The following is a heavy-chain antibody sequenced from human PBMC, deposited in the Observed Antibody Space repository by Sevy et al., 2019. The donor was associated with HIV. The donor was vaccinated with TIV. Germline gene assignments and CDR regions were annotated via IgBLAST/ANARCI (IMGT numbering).Heavy chain of an antibody. CDR3: ARGGPNQQQLDYFDY. CDR2: IYYSGST. J-gene: IGHJ4*02. CDR1: GGSISSYY. V-gene: IGHV4-59*01. D-gene: IGHD1-1*01. Sequence: SETLSLTCTVSGGSISSYYWSWIRQPPGKGLEWIGYIYYSGSTNYNPSLKSRVSMSVDTSKNHFSLKLSSVTAADTAMYYCARGGPNQQQLDYFDYWGQGTLVTVSS.